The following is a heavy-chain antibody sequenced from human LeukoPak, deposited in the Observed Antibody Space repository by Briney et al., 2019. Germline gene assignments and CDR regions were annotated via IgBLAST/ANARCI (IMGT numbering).Heavy chain of an antibody. CDR1: GYTFTSYG. Sequence: ASVKVSCKASGYTFTSYGISWVRQAPGQGLEWMGWISAYNGNTNYAQKLQGRVTMTTDTSTSTAYMELRSLTSVDTTVYYCARDECSSTSCYAGGYWGQGTLVTVSS. V-gene: IGHV1-18*01. J-gene: IGHJ4*02. D-gene: IGHD2-2*01. CDR3: ARDECSSTSCYAGGY. CDR2: ISAYNGNT.